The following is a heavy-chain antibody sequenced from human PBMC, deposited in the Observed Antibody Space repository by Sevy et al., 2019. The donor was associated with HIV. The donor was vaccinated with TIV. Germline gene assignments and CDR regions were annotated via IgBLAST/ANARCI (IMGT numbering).Heavy chain of an antibody. CDR1: GFTFSSYA. CDR3: AKCLSFTMIVDYFDY. D-gene: IGHD3-22*01. Sequence: GGSLRLSCAASGFTFSSYAMSWVRQAPGKGLEWVSAISGSGGSTYYADSVKGRLTISRDNSKNTMYLQINSLRAEDTAVYYCAKCLSFTMIVDYFDYWGQGTLVTVSS. V-gene: IGHV3-23*01. J-gene: IGHJ4*02. CDR2: ISGSGGST.